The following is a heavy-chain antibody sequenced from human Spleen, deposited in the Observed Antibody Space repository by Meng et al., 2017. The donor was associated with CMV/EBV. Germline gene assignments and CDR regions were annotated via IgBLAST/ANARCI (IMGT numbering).Heavy chain of an antibody. J-gene: IGHJ3*01. V-gene: IGHV3-30-3*01. Sequence: GESLKISCAASGFTFSSYAMHWVRQAPGKGLEWVAVISYDGSNKYYADSVKGRFTISRDNARNSLYLQMDNLRAEDTAVYYCVRRQSVSAFDVWGQGTMVTVSS. D-gene: IGHD3-3*01. CDR2: ISYDGSNK. CDR1: GFTFSSYA. CDR3: VRRQSVSAFDV.